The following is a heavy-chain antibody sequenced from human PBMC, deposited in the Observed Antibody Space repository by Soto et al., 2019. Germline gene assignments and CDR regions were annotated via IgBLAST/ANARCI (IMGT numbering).Heavy chain of an antibody. CDR3: ARVGGFGATTIDY. J-gene: IGHJ4*02. Sequence: QVQLQESGPGLVKPSQTLSLTCTVSGGSISSGDYYWSWIRQPPGKGLEWIGYIYYSGSTYYNPSLKSRVTISVDTSKSQFSLKLSSVTAADTAVYYCARVGGFGATTIDYWGQGPLVTVSS. CDR1: GGSISSGDYY. V-gene: IGHV4-30-4*01. D-gene: IGHD3-10*01. CDR2: IYYSGST.